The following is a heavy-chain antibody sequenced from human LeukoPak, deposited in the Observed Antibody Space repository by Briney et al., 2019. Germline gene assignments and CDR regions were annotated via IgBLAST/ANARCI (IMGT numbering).Heavy chain of an antibody. D-gene: IGHD3-10*01. CDR1: GGTFSSYA. CDR3: ARATLRGAFDI. V-gene: IGHV1-69*04. CDR2: IIPILGIA. J-gene: IGHJ3*02. Sequence: ASVKVSCKASGGTFSSYAISWVRQAPGQGLEWMGRIIPILGIANYAQKFQGRVTITADKSTSTAYMELSSLRSEDTAVYYCARATLRGAFDIWGQGTMVTVSS.